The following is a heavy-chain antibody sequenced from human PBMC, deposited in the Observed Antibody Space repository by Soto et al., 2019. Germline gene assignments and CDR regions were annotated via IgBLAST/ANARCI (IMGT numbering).Heavy chain of an antibody. D-gene: IGHD6-19*01. CDR1: GFTFSSYS. CDR3: ARIYSSGWYRVLYYYNYMDV. Sequence: GGSLRLSCAASGFTFSSYSMNWVRQAPGKGLEWVSYISSSSTIYYADSVKGRFTISRDNAKNSLYLQMNSLRAEDTAVYYCARIYSSGWYRVLYYYNYMDVWGKGTTVTVSS. J-gene: IGHJ6*03. V-gene: IGHV3-48*01. CDR2: ISSSSTI.